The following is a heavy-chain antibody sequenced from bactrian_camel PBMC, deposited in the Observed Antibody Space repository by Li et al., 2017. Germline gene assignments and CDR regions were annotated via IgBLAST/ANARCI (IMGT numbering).Heavy chain of an antibody. CDR3: AAVRYGGTWYPLCRARSADFGY. CDR2: IEYLGTT. V-gene: IGHV3S53*01. D-gene: IGHD6*01. CDR1: GYSYSTYC. J-gene: IGHJ6*01. Sequence: HVQLVESGGGSVQTGGSLRLSCAASGYSYSTYCMAWFRQAPGKERERVASIEYLGTTIYADSVKGRFTISKDNAKNTVYLQMNSLKPEDTAMYYCAAVRYGGTWYPLCRARSADFGYWGQGTQVTVS.